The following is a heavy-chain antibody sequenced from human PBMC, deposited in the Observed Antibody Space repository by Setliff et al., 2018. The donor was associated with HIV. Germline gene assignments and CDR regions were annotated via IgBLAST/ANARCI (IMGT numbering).Heavy chain of an antibody. CDR3: AGVFGVYYDKEGPYDAFDI. CDR1: GGTFSNYG. D-gene: IGHD3-22*01. J-gene: IGHJ3*02. CDR2: IIPIFGTA. Sequence: GASVKVSCKVYGGTFSNYGISWVRQAPGQGLEWMGGIIPIFGTANYAQKFQGRVTITADASTSTAYMELSSLSSEDTAVYYCAGVFGVYYDKEGPYDAFDIWGQGTMVTVSS. V-gene: IGHV1-69*13.